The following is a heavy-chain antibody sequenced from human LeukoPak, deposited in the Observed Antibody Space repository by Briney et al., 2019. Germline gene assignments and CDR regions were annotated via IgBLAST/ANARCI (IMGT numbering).Heavy chain of an antibody. CDR2: IRYDGSST. V-gene: IGHV3-30*02. D-gene: IGHD3-22*01. CDR1: EFTFRNYG. J-gene: IGHJ4*02. CDR3: ASLPYYYDSSGYYPIDY. Sequence: PGGSLRLSCAASEFTFRNYGMHWVRQAPDKGLEWVAFIRYDGSSTYYAGSVKGRFTISRDNSKNTLYLQMNSLRAEDTAVYYCASLPYYYDSSGYYPIDYWGQGTLVTVSS.